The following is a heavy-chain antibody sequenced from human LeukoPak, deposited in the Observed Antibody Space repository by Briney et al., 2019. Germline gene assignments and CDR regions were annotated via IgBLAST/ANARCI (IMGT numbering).Heavy chain of an antibody. J-gene: IGHJ4*02. V-gene: IGHV3-7*01. Sequence: GGSLRLSCAASGFTFTNYWMNWVRQAPGKGLEWLAFITRDASDTSYVDSVKGRFTISRYNAKNSLYLQMNSLRAEDTALYYCVAGGGDFWGLGTLVTVSS. CDR2: ITRDASDT. D-gene: IGHD3-16*01. CDR1: GFTFTNYW. CDR3: VAGGGDF.